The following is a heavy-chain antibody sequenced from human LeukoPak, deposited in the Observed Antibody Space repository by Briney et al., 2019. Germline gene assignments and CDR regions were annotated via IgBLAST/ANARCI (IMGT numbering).Heavy chain of an antibody. CDR3: ARDPWIAAAGSFSAFDI. V-gene: IGHV7-4-1*02. J-gene: IGHJ3*02. D-gene: IGHD6-13*01. CDR2: INTNTGNP. Sequence: ASVKVSCKASGYTFTSYAMNWVRQAPGQGLEWMGWINTNTGNPTYAQGFTGRFVFSLDTSVSTAYLQISSLKAEDTAVYYCARDPWIAAAGSFSAFDIWGQGTMVTVSS. CDR1: GYTFTSYA.